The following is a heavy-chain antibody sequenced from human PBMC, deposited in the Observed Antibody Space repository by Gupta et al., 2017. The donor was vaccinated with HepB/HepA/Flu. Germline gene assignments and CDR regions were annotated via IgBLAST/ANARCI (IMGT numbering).Heavy chain of an antibody. CDR2: INPDGSLR. CDR3: VRVDKS. D-gene: IGHD2-2*03. Sequence: EVQLEESGGGLVQPGGSLRLSCAASGFSFSNDWMNWVRQVSGKGLEWVANINPDGSLRRYVDAVKGRFIISRDNAKNSVYLQLNSLRVEDTAVYYCVRVDKSWGQGTLVTVSP. V-gene: IGHV3-7*01. J-gene: IGHJ5*02. CDR1: GFSFSNDW.